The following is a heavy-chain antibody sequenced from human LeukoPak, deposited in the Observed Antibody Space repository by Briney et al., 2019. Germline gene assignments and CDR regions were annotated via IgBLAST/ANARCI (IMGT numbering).Heavy chain of an antibody. CDR3: ARTLRAVAATGLSY. J-gene: IGHJ4*02. Sequence: ASVKVSCKASGYIFTGYYMHWVRQAPGQGLEWMGWINPNSGDTNYAQKFQGRVTMTRDTSISTAYMELSRLGSDDTAVYYCARTLRAVAATGLSYWGQGTLVTVSS. CDR1: GYIFTGYY. CDR2: INPNSGDT. D-gene: IGHD6-19*01. V-gene: IGHV1-2*02.